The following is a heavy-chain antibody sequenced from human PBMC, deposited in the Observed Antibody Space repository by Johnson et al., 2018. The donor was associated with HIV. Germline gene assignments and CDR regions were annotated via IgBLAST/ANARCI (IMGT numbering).Heavy chain of an antibody. J-gene: IGHJ3*02. Sequence: VQLVESGGGVVQPGGSLRLSCAASGFTFSSFGMHWVRQAPGKGLEWVSGVNWNGVSTGYADSVKGRFTISRDNAKSSLYLQMNSLRAEDTALYYCARAMGGEAFDIWGQGTMVTVSS. CDR2: VNWNGVST. CDR1: GFTFSSFG. D-gene: IGHD3-16*01. CDR3: ARAMGGEAFDI. V-gene: IGHV3-20*04.